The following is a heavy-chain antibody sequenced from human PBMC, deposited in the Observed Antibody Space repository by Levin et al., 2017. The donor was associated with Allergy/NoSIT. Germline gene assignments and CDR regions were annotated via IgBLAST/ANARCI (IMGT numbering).Heavy chain of an antibody. CDR1: GFTFSSYA. CDR2: ISGSGGST. Sequence: GESLKISCAASGFTFSSYAMSWVRQAPGKGLEWVSAISGSGGSTYYADSVKGRFTISRDNSKNTLYLQMNSLRAEDTAVYYCAKAASDYSNYMGYWGQGTLVTVSS. CDR3: AKAASDYSNYMGY. V-gene: IGHV3-23*01. D-gene: IGHD4-11*01. J-gene: IGHJ4*02.